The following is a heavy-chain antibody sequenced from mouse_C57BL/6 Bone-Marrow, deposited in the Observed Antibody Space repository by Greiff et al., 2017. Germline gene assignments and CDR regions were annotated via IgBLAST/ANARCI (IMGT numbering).Heavy chain of an antibody. D-gene: IGHD1-1*01. J-gene: IGHJ1*03. CDR3: ARFDYGSSYWYFDV. CDR2: INPNYGGT. Sequence: EVQLQQSGPELVKPGASVKISCKASGYTFTDYYMNWVKQSHGKSLEWIGDINPNYGGTSYNQKFKGKATLTVDKSSSTAYMELRSLTSEDSAVYYCARFDYGSSYWYFDVWGTGTTVTVSS. CDR1: GYTFTDYY. V-gene: IGHV1-26*01.